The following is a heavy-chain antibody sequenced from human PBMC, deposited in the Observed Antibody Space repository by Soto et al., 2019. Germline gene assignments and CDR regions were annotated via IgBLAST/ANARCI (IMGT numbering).Heavy chain of an antibody. Sequence: SETLSLTCTVSGGSITSSSHFWGWVRQPPGKGLEWIGTIYFTGNTYYTPSLKSRLTMSIDTSKNESSLRLNSVTAADTAVYYCAGQTFTIAAASYGRSNWFDPWGPGTLVTVSS. J-gene: IGHJ5*02. CDR1: GGSITSSSHF. CDR3: AGQTFTIAAASYGRSNWFDP. D-gene: IGHD6-25*01. CDR2: IYFTGNT. V-gene: IGHV4-39*01.